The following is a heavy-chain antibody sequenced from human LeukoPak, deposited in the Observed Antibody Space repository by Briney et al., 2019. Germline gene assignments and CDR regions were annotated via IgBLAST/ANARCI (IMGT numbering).Heavy chain of an antibody. Sequence: SETLSLTCAVYGGSSSGYYWSWIRQPPGKGLEWIGEINHSGSTNYNPSLKSRVTISVDTSKNQFSLKLSSVTAADTAVYYCARDGWFGDPTGGYYYYGMDVWGQGTTVTVSS. V-gene: IGHV4-34*01. CDR2: INHSGST. J-gene: IGHJ6*02. CDR1: GGSSSGYY. CDR3: ARDGWFGDPTGGYYYYGMDV. D-gene: IGHD3-10*01.